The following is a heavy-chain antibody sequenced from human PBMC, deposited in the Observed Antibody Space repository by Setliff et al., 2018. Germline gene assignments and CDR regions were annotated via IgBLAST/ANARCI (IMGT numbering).Heavy chain of an antibody. CDR2: IRDKASTYTT. D-gene: IGHD2-2*01. J-gene: IGHJ4*02. V-gene: IGHV3-72*01. Sequence: PGESLKISCAASGFSFSDHYMDWVRQAPGKGLEWVGRIRDKASTYTTEYAASVKGRFTISRDESKNSLDLQMSSLKTEDTAVYYCARTHCSSSSCSSHLDYWGQGALVTVS. CDR3: ARTHCSSSSCSSHLDY. CDR1: GFSFSDHY.